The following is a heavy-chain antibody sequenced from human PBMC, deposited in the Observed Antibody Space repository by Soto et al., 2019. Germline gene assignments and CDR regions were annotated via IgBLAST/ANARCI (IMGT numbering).Heavy chain of an antibody. CDR1: GYSISSGYY. J-gene: IGHJ5*02. D-gene: IGHD4-17*01. Sequence: PSETLSLTCAVSGYSISSGYYWGWIRQTPGKGLEWIASIYHSGNTYYNPSLKSRVTISVDTSKNQFSLKLTSVTAADTAVYYCARGAATVTPGWFDPWGQGIMVTVSS. CDR2: IYHSGNT. CDR3: ARGAATVTPGWFDP. V-gene: IGHV4-38-2*01.